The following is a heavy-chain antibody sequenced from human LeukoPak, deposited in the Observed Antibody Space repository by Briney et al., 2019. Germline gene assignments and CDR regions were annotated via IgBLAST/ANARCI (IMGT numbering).Heavy chain of an antibody. J-gene: IGHJ4*02. CDR2: IYNSEST. V-gene: IGHV4-39*07. CDR1: GGSICSRSYY. CDR3: ASGEPRYSSRIVVGDN. D-gene: IGHD3-22*01. Sequence: PSETLSLTCTVSGGSICSRSYYWGWVRQPPGQGLEWIGSIYNSESTYYNPSLKSRVTISVDTSKNQLSLKVSSVTAADTAVYYCASGEPRYSSRIVVGDNWGQGTLVTVSS.